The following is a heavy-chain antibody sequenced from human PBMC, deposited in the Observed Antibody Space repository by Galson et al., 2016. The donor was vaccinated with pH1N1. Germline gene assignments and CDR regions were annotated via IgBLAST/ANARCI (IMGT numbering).Heavy chain of an antibody. CDR2: ISTSSGTK. V-gene: IGHV3-48*04. Sequence: SLRLSCAASGFTFSTYSMNWVRQAPGKGLEWVSFISTSSGTKYYADSVQGRFTISRDNAKNSLSLQMNNLTAEDTAVYYCAGAPIIGTSKYYIDYGGQGTLVTVSS. CDR1: GFTFSTYS. D-gene: IGHD1-20*01. CDR3: AGAPIIGTSKYYIDY. J-gene: IGHJ4*02.